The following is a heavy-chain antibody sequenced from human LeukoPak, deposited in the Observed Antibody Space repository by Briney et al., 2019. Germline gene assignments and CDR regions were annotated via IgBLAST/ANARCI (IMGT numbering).Heavy chain of an antibody. CDR1: GYTFTSYY. V-gene: IGHV1-46*01. J-gene: IGHJ6*02. D-gene: IGHD3-16*01. CDR3: ARGLSGFHYYYGMDV. Sequence: ASVKVSCKASGYTFTSYYMHWVRQAPGQGLEWMGIINPSGGSTSYAQKFQGRVTMTRNTSISTAYMELSSLRSEDTAVYYCARGLSGFHYYYGMDVWGQGTTVTVSS. CDR2: INPSGGST.